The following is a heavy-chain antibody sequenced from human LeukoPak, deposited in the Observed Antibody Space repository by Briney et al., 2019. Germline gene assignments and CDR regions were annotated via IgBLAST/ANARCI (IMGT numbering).Heavy chain of an antibody. D-gene: IGHD6-13*01. V-gene: IGHV3-30*02. Sequence: PGGSLRLSCAASGFTFSSYAMSWVRQAPGKGLEWVADIWYGGSNKYYADSVKGRFTISRDNSKNTLYLQMNSLRAEDTAVYYCAKSLEAYSSSVDYWGQGTLVTVSS. CDR1: GFTFSSYA. J-gene: IGHJ4*02. CDR2: IWYGGSNK. CDR3: AKSLEAYSSSVDY.